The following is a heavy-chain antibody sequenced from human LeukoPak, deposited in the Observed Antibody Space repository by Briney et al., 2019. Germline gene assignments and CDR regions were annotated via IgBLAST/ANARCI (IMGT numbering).Heavy chain of an antibody. CDR3: TTAPSYYNFNSFDY. Sequence: MAGGSLRLSCSASGPSFSNAWMSWVRQTPGKGLEWIGRIKSKSDGDSVDYAAPVKGRITISRDDWKNTLFLEMTTLKTEDTGVYFCTTAPSYYNFNSFDYWGQRTVVTVSS. J-gene: IGHJ4*02. V-gene: IGHV3-15*01. D-gene: IGHD1-1*01. CDR1: GPSFSNAW. CDR2: IKSKSDGDSV.